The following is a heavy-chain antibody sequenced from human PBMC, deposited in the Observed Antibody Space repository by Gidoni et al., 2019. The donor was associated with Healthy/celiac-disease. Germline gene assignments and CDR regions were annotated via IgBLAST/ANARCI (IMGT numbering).Heavy chain of an antibody. CDR2: INHSGST. V-gene: IGHV4-34*01. J-gene: IGHJ5*02. CDR1: GGSFSGYY. D-gene: IGHD2-2*01. Sequence: AGLLKPSETLSLTCAVYGGSFSGYYWSWIRQPPGKGLEWIGEINHSGSTNYNPSLKSRVTISVDTSKNQFSLKLSSVTAADTAVYYCASQGYCSSTSCRNNWFDPWGQGTLVTVSS. CDR3: ASQGYCSSTSCRNNWFDP.